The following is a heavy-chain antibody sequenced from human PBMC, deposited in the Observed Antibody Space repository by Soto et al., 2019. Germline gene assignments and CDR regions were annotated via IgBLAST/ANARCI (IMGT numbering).Heavy chain of an antibody. CDR1: GYTFTSYY. J-gene: IGHJ5*02. CDR2: INPSGGST. D-gene: IGHD3-16*02. V-gene: IGHV1-46*01. Sequence: QVQLVQSGAEVKKPGASVKVSCKASGYTFTSYYMHWVRQAPGQGLEWMGIINPSGGSTSYAQKFQGRVTMTRDTSTSTVYMELSSLRSEDTAVYYCARVSGPERDMITFGGVIHWFDPWGQGTLVTVSS. CDR3: ARVSGPERDMITFGGVIHWFDP.